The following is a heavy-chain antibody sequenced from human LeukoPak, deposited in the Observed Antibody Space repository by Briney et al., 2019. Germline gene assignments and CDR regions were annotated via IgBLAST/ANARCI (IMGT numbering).Heavy chain of an antibody. CDR3: AKWDYDSSGIRYFDL. Sequence: SETLSLTCTVSGGSISSGGYYWSWIRQHPGKGLEWIGYIYYSGSTYNNPSLRSRVTMSIDTSKKQFSLKLSSVTAADTAVYYCAKWDYDSSGIRYFDLWGRGTLVTVSS. D-gene: IGHD3-22*01. CDR1: GGSISSGGYY. J-gene: IGHJ2*01. CDR2: IYYSGST. V-gene: IGHV4-31*03.